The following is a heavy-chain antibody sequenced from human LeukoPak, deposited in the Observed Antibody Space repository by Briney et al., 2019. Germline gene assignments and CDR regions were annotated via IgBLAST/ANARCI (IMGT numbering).Heavy chain of an antibody. CDR1: GGAFSSFA. D-gene: IGHD6-19*01. CDR3: ARSAVSGTYAFDL. J-gene: IGHJ3*01. Sequence: GASVKVSCMATGGAFSSFALSWVRQATGQGLEWMGGIIPLFDTTNFAQKFQGRVTITADEATSTVYMELRSLRFEGTAIYFFARSAVSGTYAFDLWGQGTLVTVSS. V-gene: IGHV1-69*13. CDR2: IIPLFDTT.